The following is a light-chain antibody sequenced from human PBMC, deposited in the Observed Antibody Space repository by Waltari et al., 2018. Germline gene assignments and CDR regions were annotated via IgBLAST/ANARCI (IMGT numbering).Light chain of an antibody. V-gene: IGLV3-1*01. J-gene: IGLJ1*01. Sequence: SYDLTQPPSVSVSPGQTATITCFGDKLGDKYTSWYQQKPGQSPVLVIYEDHKRPPGIPARFSGSNSGNTATLTISGTQSMDEADYYCQAWDTFIFVFGLGTKVTVL. CDR1: KLGDKY. CDR2: EDH. CDR3: QAWDTFIFV.